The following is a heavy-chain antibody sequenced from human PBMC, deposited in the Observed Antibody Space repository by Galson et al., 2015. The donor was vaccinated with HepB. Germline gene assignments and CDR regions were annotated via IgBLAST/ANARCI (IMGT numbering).Heavy chain of an antibody. V-gene: IGHV1-69-2*01. J-gene: IGHJ4*02. CDR1: GYTFTDYY. D-gene: IGHD1-26*01. Sequence: VKVSCKVSGYTFTDYYMHWVQQAPGKGPEWMGLVDPEDGETIYAEKFQGRVTITADTSTDTAYMELSSLRSEDTAVYYCATGGAYSGSYYNYWGQGTLVTVSS. CDR2: VDPEDGET. CDR3: ATGGAYSGSYYNY.